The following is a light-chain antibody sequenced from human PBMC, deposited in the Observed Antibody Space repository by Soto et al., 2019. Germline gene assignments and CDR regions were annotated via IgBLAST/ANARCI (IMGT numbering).Light chain of an antibody. V-gene: IGKV1-39*01. CDR3: QQTYSTPRT. Sequence: DIQMTQSPSSLSASVGDRVTITCRASQRISSYLNWYQQKPGKAPKLLIYAASSLQSGVPSRFSGSGSGTDFTLTISSLQPEDFATYYFQQTYSTPRTFGQGTKVEIK. CDR2: AAS. J-gene: IGKJ1*01. CDR1: QRISSY.